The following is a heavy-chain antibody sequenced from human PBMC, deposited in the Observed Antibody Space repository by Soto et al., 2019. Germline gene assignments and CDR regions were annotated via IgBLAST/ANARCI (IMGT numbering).Heavy chain of an antibody. CDR3: ARASGNDPNGGFDY. Sequence: SETLSLTCTVSGGSISSYYWSWIRQPPGKGLEWIGYIYYSGSTNYNPSLKSRVTISVDTSKNQFSLKLSSVTAADTAVYYCARASGNDPNGGFDYWGQGTLVTVSS. V-gene: IGHV4-59*08. CDR1: GGSISSYY. J-gene: IGHJ4*02. CDR2: IYYSGST. D-gene: IGHD5-12*01.